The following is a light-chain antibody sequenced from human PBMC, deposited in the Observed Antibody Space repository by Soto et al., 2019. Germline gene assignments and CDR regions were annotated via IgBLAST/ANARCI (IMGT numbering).Light chain of an antibody. CDR3: QQYGSSPRT. Sequence: NVLTQSPGTLSLSPGERATLSCRASQSVSSSYLAWYQQKPGQAPRVLIYGASSRATGIPDRFSGSGSGTDFTLTISRLEPEDFAVYYWQQYGSSPRTFGQGTKVDIK. J-gene: IGKJ1*01. CDR1: QSVSSSY. V-gene: IGKV3-20*01. CDR2: GAS.